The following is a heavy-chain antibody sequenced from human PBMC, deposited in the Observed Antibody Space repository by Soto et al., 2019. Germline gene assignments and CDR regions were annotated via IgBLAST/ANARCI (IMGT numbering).Heavy chain of an antibody. D-gene: IGHD3-9*01. Sequence: PSETLSLTWTVSGDSISAYSWSWVRQPPGKGLEWIGYIYYSGSTYYNPSLKSRVTISVDTSKNQFSLKLSSVTAADAAVYYCARSDVLRYFDWLYWFDPWGQGTLVTVPS. CDR3: ARSDVLRYFDWLYWFDP. V-gene: IGHV4-30-4*01. CDR2: IYYSGST. CDR1: GDSISAYS. J-gene: IGHJ5*02.